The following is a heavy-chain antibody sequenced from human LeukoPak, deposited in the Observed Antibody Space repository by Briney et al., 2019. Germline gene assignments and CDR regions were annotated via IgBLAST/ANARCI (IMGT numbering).Heavy chain of an antibody. D-gene: IGHD5-12*01. Sequence: GRSLRLSCAASGFTFSRSAVHWGRQAPGKGLEWVAVISHDGSNTDYTDSVKGRFTISRDNSKNTLYLQMNSLRAEDTAVYYCAKEMKPWMHFDYWGQGTLVTVSS. CDR1: GFTFSRSA. CDR3: AKEMKPWMHFDY. CDR2: ISHDGSNT. V-gene: IGHV3-30*18. J-gene: IGHJ4*02.